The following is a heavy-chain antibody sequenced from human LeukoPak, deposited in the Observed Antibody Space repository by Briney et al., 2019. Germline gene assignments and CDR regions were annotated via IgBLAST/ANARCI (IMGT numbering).Heavy chain of an antibody. J-gene: IGHJ4*02. D-gene: IGHD2-15*01. CDR1: GFTFSSYG. Sequence: GGSLRLSCAASGFTFSSYGMHWVRQAPGKGLEWVAVIWYDGSNKYYADSVKGRFTISRDNSKNTLYLQMNSLRAEDTAVYYCTRVYCSGASCSSYFDYWGQGTLVTVSS. CDR2: IWYDGSNK. CDR3: TRVYCSGASCSSYFDY. V-gene: IGHV3-33*01.